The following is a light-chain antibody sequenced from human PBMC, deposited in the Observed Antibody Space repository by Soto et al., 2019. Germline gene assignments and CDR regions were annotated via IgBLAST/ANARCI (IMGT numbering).Light chain of an antibody. CDR3: CSYAGTNTWV. CDR1: STNVGSSNF. V-gene: IGLV2-23*01. J-gene: IGLJ2*01. CDR2: DGS. Sequence: QSVLTQPASVSGSPGQSITISCTGTSTNVGSSNFVSWYQQYPGKAPRLVIYDGSKRPSAVSIRFSGSKSGNTASLTSSGLQTEDEAEYYGCSYAGTNTWVFGGGTKVTVL.